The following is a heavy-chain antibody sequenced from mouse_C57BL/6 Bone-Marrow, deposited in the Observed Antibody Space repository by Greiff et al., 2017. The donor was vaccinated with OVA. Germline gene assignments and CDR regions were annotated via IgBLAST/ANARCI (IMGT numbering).Heavy chain of an antibody. CDR3: ARLNTTVVVDY. J-gene: IGHJ2*01. D-gene: IGHD1-1*01. CDR1: GYTFTDYY. CDR2: INPYNGGT. Sequence: VQLQQSGPVLVKPGASVKMSCKASGYTFTDYYMNWVKQSHGKSLEWIGVINPYNGGTSYNQKFKGKATLTVDKSSSTAYMELNSLTSEDSAVYYCARLNTTVVVDYWGQGTTLTVSS. V-gene: IGHV1-19*01.